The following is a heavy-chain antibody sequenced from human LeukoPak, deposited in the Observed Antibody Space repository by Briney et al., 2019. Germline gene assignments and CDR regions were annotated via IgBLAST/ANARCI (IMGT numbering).Heavy chain of an antibody. CDR3: ARQRSSGGYYYFDY. V-gene: IGHV5-51*01. J-gene: IGHJ4*02. Sequence: GESLKISCKGSGYTFSDYWIGWVRQMPGKGLEWMGIIFPGDSDTRYSPSFQGQVTISADTSIITAYLQWSSLKASDTAIYYCARQRSSGGYYYFDYWGQGTLVTVSS. CDR1: GYTFSDYW. CDR2: IFPGDSDT. D-gene: IGHD3-22*01.